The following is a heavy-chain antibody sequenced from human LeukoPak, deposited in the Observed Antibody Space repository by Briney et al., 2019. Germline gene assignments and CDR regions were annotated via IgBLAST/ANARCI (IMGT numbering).Heavy chain of an antibody. D-gene: IGHD2-15*01. CDR2: ISAYNGNT. J-gene: IGHJ1*01. Sequence: ASVRVSCKASGYTFTSYGISWVRQAPGQGLEWMGWISAYNGNTNYAQKLQGRVTMTTDTSTSTAYMELRSLRSDDTAVYYCARAKVPKRVGFTAPFQHWGQGTLVTVSS. CDR1: GYTFTSYG. CDR3: ARAKVPKRVGFTAPFQH. V-gene: IGHV1-18*01.